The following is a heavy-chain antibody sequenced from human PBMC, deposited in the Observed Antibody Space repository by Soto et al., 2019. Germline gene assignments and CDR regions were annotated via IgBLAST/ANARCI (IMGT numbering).Heavy chain of an antibody. CDR1: GGSVGSGSYY. CDR3: ASSQTTVTSYDY. CDR2: IYYSGST. V-gene: IGHV4-61*01. Sequence: SETLSLTCTVSGGSVGSGSYYWSWIRQPPGKGLEWIGYIYYSGSTNYNPSLKSRVTISVDTSKNQFSLKLSSVTAADTAVYYCASSQTTVTSYDYWGQGTLVTVSS. J-gene: IGHJ4*02. D-gene: IGHD4-17*01.